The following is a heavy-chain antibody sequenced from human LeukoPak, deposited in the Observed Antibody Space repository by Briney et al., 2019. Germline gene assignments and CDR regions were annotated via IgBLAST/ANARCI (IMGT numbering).Heavy chain of an antibody. CDR2: ISWDGGST. V-gene: IGHV3-43D*03. Sequence: RSGGSLRLSCAAPGFTFDDYAMHWVRHAPGKGLEWVSLISWDGGSTYYADSVKGRFTISRDDRKNSLYLQMNSLRAEDTALYYCAKDGGSYYSYMDVWGKGTTVTVSS. CDR1: GFTFDDYA. CDR3: AKDGGSYYSYMDV. D-gene: IGHD1-26*01. J-gene: IGHJ6*03.